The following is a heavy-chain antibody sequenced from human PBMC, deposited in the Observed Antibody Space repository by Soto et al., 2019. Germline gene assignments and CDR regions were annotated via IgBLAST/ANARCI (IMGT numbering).Heavy chain of an antibody. Sequence: SETLSLTCTVSGGSVSSGSYYWSWIRQPPGKGLEWIGYIYYSGSTNYNPSLKSRVTISVDTSKNQFSLKLSSVTAADTAVYYCARGRWQTFDYWGQGTLGTVSS. D-gene: IGHD2-15*01. V-gene: IGHV4-61*01. CDR2: IYYSGST. J-gene: IGHJ4*02. CDR1: GGSVSSGSYY. CDR3: ARGRWQTFDY.